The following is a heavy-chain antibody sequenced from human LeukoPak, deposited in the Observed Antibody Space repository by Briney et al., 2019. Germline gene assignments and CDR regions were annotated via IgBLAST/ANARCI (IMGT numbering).Heavy chain of an antibody. CDR3: ASRSGGYRHFDD. V-gene: IGHV3-23*01. CDR2: ISGSGGST. Sequence: PGGSLRLSCAASGFTFSTYAMSWVRQAPGKGLEWVSAISGSGGSTYYADSVKGRFTVSRDNSRNTLYLQMNSLRAEDTAVYYCASRSGGYRHFDDWGQGTLVTVSS. CDR1: GFTFSTYA. J-gene: IGHJ4*02. D-gene: IGHD3-10*01.